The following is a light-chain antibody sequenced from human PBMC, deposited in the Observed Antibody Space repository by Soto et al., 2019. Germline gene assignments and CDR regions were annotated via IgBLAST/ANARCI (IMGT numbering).Light chain of an antibody. CDR2: GNN. Sequence: QSALTQPPSVSGAPGQRVTISCTGSSSNIGAGYEVHWYQQLPGTAPKLLIYGNNNRPSGVPDRFSGSKSGTSASLAITGLQAEDEADYYCQSYDSSLSVLYVFGTGTKVTVL. J-gene: IGLJ1*01. V-gene: IGLV1-40*01. CDR1: SSNIGAGYE. CDR3: QSYDSSLSVLYV.